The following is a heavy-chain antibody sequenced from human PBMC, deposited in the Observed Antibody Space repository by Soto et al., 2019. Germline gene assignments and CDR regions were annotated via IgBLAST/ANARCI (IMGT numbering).Heavy chain of an antibody. V-gene: IGHV4-34*01. J-gene: IGHJ4*02. D-gene: IGHD5-12*01. CDR1: GGSFSGYY. Sequence: SETLSLTCAVYGGSFSGYYWSWIRQPPGKGLEWIGEINHSGSTNYNPSLKSRVTISVDTSKNQFSLKLSSVTAADTAVYYCARCWVGLRGHFSFWGQGTLVPGSS. CDR3: ARCWVGLRGHFSF. CDR2: INHSGST.